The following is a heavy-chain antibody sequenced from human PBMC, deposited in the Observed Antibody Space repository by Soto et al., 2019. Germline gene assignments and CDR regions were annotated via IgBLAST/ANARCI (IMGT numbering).Heavy chain of an antibody. V-gene: IGHV4-34*01. D-gene: IGHD6-13*01. CDR1: GGSFSGYY. CDR3: ARGATPEDSSSSSNWFDP. CDR2: INHSGST. Sequence: PSETLSLTCAVYGGSFSGYYWSWIRQPPGKGLEWIGEINHSGSTNYNPSLKSRVTISVDTSKNQFSLKLSSVTAADTAVYYCARGATPEDSSSSSNWFDPLGPGNPGHRLL. J-gene: IGHJ5*02.